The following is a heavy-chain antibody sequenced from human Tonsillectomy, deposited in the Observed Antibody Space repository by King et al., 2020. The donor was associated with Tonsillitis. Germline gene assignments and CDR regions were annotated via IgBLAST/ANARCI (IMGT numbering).Heavy chain of an antibody. Sequence: QLQESGPRLVKPSGTLSLTCAVSGASISDSNWWSWVRQPPGKGLEWIGEIYHSGSTHYSPSLKSRVNISIDKSKNKFSLKLHSVTAADTAVYFGAANCVSTASSVDYWGQGTLVTVSS. V-gene: IGHV4-4*02. D-gene: IGHD4/OR15-4a*01. CDR1: GASISDSNW. CDR3: AANCVSTASSVDY. J-gene: IGHJ4*02. CDR2: IYHSGST.